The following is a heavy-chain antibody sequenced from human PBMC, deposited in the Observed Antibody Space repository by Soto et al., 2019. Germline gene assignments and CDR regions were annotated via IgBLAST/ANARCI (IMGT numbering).Heavy chain of an antibody. CDR3: AHIPNYYQYDWFDP. J-gene: IGHJ5*02. CDR2: IYWDDDK. CDR1: GFSLTTRGVG. Sequence: QITLKESGPTLVKPTQTLTLTCTFSGFSLTTRGVGVGWIRQPPGKALECLALIYWDDDKRYSPSLQSRLSITKDTSKNQVVLTMTNVDPVDTATYYCAHIPNYYQYDWFDPWGQVPLVSVSS. V-gene: IGHV2-5*02. D-gene: IGHD3-16*01.